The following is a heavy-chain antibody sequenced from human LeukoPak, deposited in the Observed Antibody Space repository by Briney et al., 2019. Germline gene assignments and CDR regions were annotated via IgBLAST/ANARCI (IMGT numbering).Heavy chain of an antibody. CDR2: ISTYNGNT. Sequence: RASVKVSCKASGYTFTNYGISWVRQAPGQGLEWMGWISTYNGNTNYAQKFQGRVTMTTDTSTSTAYMELRSVRYDDAAVYFCARDWTWGFDYWGQGTLVTVSS. V-gene: IGHV1-18*01. CDR1: GYTFTNYG. J-gene: IGHJ4*02. CDR3: ARDWTWGFDY. D-gene: IGHD7-27*01.